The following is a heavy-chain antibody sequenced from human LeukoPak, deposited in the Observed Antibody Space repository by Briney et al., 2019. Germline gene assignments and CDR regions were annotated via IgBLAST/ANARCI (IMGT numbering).Heavy chain of an antibody. J-gene: IGHJ1*01. V-gene: IGHV7-4-1*02. Sequence: GASVKVSCKASGYTFTSYAMNWVRQAPGQGLEWMGWINTNTGNPTYAQGFTGRFVFSLDTSVSTAYLQISSLKAEDTAVYYCARETDITIFGVVFQYFQHWGQGTLVTVSS. D-gene: IGHD3-3*01. CDR1: GYTFTSYA. CDR2: INTNTGNP. CDR3: ARETDITIFGVVFQYFQH.